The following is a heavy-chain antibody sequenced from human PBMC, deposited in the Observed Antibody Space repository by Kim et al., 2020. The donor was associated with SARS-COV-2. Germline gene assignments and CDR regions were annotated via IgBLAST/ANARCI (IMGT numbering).Heavy chain of an antibody. CDR1: GYTFTSYY. V-gene: IGHV1-46*01. Sequence: ASVKVSCKASGYTFTSYYIHWVRQAPGQGLEWMGLINPSGAITIYAQKFQGRVTITRDTSTSTVYMDLSSLRSEDTAVYYCARDVGSGWYLIDYWGQGTL. CDR2: INPSGAIT. D-gene: IGHD6-19*01. J-gene: IGHJ4*02. CDR3: ARDVGSGWYLIDY.